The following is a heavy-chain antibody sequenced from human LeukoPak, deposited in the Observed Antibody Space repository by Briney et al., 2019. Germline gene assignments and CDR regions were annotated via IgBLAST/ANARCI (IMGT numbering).Heavy chain of an antibody. CDR1: GGTFSGYY. D-gene: IGHD3-10*01. CDR3: ARGGGARRRGLYYGSGSYYAN. CDR2: INHSGST. V-gene: IGHV4-34*01. Sequence: PSETLSLTCAVYGGTFSGYYWSWIRQPPGKGLEWIGEINHSGSTNYNPSLKSRVTISVDTSKNQFSLKLSSVTAADTAVYYCARGGGARRRGLYYGSGSYYANWGQGTLVTVSS. J-gene: IGHJ4*02.